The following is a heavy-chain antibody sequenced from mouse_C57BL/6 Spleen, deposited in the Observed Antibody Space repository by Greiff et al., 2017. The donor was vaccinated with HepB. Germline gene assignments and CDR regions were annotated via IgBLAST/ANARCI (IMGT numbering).Heavy chain of an antibody. J-gene: IGHJ1*03. CDR2: IDPEDGET. D-gene: IGHD1-1*01. V-gene: IGHV14-2*01. CDR1: GFNIKDYY. Sequence: EVNLVESGAELVKPGASVKLSCTASGFNIKDYYMHWVKQRTEQGLEWIGRIDPEDGETKYAPKFQGKATITADTSSNTAYLQLSSLTSEDTAVYYCATTVVARYFDVWGTGTTVTVSS. CDR3: ATTVVARYFDV.